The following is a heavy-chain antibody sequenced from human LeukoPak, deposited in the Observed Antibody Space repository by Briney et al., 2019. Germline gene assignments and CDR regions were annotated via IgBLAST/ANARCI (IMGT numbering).Heavy chain of an antibody. CDR3: AREDSVTLGYLDL. Sequence: PGGSLRLSCTASGFTFDDYDMSWVRQAPGMGLEWVAGINWNGGSTTYADAVKGRVTISRHNGKNALYLHMNSLRDEDTALYYCAREDSVTLGYLDLWGQGTLVTVSS. J-gene: IGHJ4*02. CDR1: GFTFDDYD. D-gene: IGHD2-21*02. CDR2: INWNGGST. V-gene: IGHV3-20*04.